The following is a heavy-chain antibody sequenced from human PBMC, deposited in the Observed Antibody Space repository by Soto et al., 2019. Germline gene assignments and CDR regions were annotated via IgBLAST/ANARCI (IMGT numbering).Heavy chain of an antibody. Sequence: WTWIRQHPGKGLEWIGYIYYSGVTYYNPSLKSRVTISVDTSKNQFSLKLSSMTAADTAVYFCARDLRGRGSGRFDPWGQGTLVIVSS. V-gene: IGHV4-31*02. D-gene: IGHD3-10*01. J-gene: IGHJ5*02. CDR3: ARDLRGRGSGRFDP. CDR2: IYYSGVT.